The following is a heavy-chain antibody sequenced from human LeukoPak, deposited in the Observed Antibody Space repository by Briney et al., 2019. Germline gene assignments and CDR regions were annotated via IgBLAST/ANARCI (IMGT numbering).Heavy chain of an antibody. J-gene: IGHJ4*02. V-gene: IGHV3-23*01. CDR3: AKSLHSYYEGGDY. Sequence: GGSLRLSCAASGFTFSSYAMSWVRQAPGKGLEWVSAISGNGGSTYYADSVKGRFTISRDNSKNTLYLQMNSLRAEDTAVYYCAKSLHSYYEGGDYWGQGTLVTVSS. CDR1: GFTFSSYA. D-gene: IGHD1-26*01. CDR2: ISGNGGST.